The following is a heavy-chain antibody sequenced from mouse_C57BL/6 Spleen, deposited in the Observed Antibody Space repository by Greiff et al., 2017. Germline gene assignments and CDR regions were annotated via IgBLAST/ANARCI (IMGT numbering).Heavy chain of an antibody. Sequence: ESGPGLVKPSQSLSLTCSVTGYSITSGYYWNWIRQFPGNKLEWMGYISYDGSNNYNPSLKNRISITRDTSKNQFFLKLNSVTTEDTATYYCARVASYYDYDYWGQGTTLTVSS. CDR3: ARVASYYDYDY. CDR2: ISYDGSN. J-gene: IGHJ2*01. CDR1: GYSITSGYY. D-gene: IGHD2-4*01. V-gene: IGHV3-6*01.